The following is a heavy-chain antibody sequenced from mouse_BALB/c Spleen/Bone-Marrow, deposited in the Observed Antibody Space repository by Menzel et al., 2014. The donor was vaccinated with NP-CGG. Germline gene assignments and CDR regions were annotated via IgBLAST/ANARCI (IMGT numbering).Heavy chain of an antibody. CDR2: ISDGGSYT. V-gene: IGHV5-4*02. CDR1: GFTFSDYY. CDR3: ANYYGSTWFAY. Sequence: EVMLVESGGGLVKPGGSLKLSCAASGFTFSDYYMYWVRQTPEKRLEWVATISDGGSYTYYPDSVKGRFIISRDNAKNNLYLQMSSLKSEDTAMYYCANYYGSTWFAYWGQGTLVTVSA. D-gene: IGHD1-1*01. J-gene: IGHJ3*01.